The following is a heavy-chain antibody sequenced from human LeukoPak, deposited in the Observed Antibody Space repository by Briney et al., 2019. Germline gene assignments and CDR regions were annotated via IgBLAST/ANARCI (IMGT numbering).Heavy chain of an antibody. D-gene: IGHD2-15*01. J-gene: IGHJ6*02. CDR2: IYWNDDM. Sequence: SGPTLVKPTQTLTLTCTFSGFSLSTSGVGVGWIRQPPGKALEWLALIYWNDDMRYSPSLKSRLTITKDTSKNQVVLTMTNMDPVDTATYYCAHMMDYCSGGSCYSGSQPSYYYGMDVWGQGTTVTVSS. V-gene: IGHV2-5*01. CDR3: AHMMDYCSGGSCYSGSQPSYYYGMDV. CDR1: GFSLSTSGVG.